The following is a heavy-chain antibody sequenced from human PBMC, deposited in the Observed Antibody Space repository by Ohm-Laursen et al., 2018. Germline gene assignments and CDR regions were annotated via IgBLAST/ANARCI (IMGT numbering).Heavy chain of an antibody. V-gene: IGHV3-7*01. Sequence: SLRLSCAASGLTFSTSWMTWVRQAPGRGLEWVANIKEDGSQTHYADSMRGRSTISRDNAKNSLYVQLNSLRVEDTAVYYCARPRGGSGNYYLYYFDYWGQGTLVTVS. CDR3: ARPRGGSGNYYLYYFDY. CDR1: GLTFSTSW. CDR2: IKEDGSQT. J-gene: IGHJ4*02. D-gene: IGHD3-10*01.